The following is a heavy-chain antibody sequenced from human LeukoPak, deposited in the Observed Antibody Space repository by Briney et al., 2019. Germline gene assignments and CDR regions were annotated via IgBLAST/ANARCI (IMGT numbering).Heavy chain of an antibody. Sequence: GGSLRLSCAAAGFTFSSYAMHWDRQAPGKGLEWVAVISYDESNKYYADSVKGRFTISRDNSKNTLYLQVDSPRAGDTAVYYCAIPGIAAAGETYLDYWGQGTLVTVSS. J-gene: IGHJ4*02. CDR1: GFTFSSYA. D-gene: IGHD6-13*01. CDR3: AIPGIAAAGETYLDY. V-gene: IGHV3-30*04. CDR2: ISYDESNK.